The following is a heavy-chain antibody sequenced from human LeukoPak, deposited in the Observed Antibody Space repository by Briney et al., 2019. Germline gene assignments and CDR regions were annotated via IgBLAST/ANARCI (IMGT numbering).Heavy chain of an antibody. V-gene: IGHV3-48*03. J-gene: IGHJ4*02. CDR3: ARDSVGDLLDY. CDR2: IDSGGITI. Sequence: GGSLRLSCEGSGFPFSSYEMNWLRQAPGKGLEWVSHIDSGGITIYYADSVKGRFTISRDNAKNSIYLQMDSPRVEDTAIYYCARDSVGDLLDYWGQGTPVTVSS. D-gene: IGHD4-17*01. CDR1: GFPFSSYE.